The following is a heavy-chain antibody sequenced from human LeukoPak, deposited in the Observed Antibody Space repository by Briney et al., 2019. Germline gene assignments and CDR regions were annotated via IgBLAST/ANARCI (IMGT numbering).Heavy chain of an antibody. CDR2: INHSGST. Sequence: SQTLSLTCAVSGGSISSGGYYWSWIRQPPGKGLGWIGEINHSGSTNYNPSLKSRVTISVDTSKNQFSLKLSSVTAADTAVYYCARAPLLRLGELSLATDWGQGTLVTVSS. CDR3: ARAPLLRLGELSLATD. J-gene: IGHJ4*02. D-gene: IGHD3-16*02. V-gene: IGHV4-30-2*01. CDR1: GGSISSGGYY.